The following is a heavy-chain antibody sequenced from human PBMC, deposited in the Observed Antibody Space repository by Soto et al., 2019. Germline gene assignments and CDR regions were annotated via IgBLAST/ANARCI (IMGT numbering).Heavy chain of an antibody. CDR1: GFTFSSYA. D-gene: IGHD3-22*01. V-gene: IGHV3-23*01. Sequence: GGSLRLSCAASGFTFSSYAMSWVRQAPGKGLEWVSAISGSGGSTYYADSVKGRFTISRDNSKNTLYLQMNSLRAEDTAVYYCAKRISYYYDSSGYPTPFDYWGQGTLVTVSS. CDR2: ISGSGGST. CDR3: AKRISYYYDSSGYPTPFDY. J-gene: IGHJ4*02.